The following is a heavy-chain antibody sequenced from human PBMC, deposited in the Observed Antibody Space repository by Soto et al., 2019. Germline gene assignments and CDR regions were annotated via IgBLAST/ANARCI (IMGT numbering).Heavy chain of an antibody. D-gene: IGHD3-22*01. J-gene: IGHJ4*02. V-gene: IGHV1-69*13. Sequence: ASVKVSCKASGGTFSSYAISWVRQAPGQGLEWMGGIIPIFGTANYAQKFQGRVTITADESTSTAYMELSSLRSEDTAVYYCATKGGYDSSGYYYYWGQGTLVTVSS. CDR2: IIPIFGTA. CDR3: ATKGGYDSSGYYYY. CDR1: GGTFSSYA.